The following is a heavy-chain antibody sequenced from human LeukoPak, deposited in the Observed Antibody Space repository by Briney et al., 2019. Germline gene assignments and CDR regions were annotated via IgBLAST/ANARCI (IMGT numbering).Heavy chain of an antibody. CDR1: GFTFSSYA. D-gene: IGHD2-2*01. CDR3: AKVVVAVPAAMREAYYYYGMDV. V-gene: IGHV3-23*01. CDR2: ISGSGGST. J-gene: IGHJ6*02. Sequence: GGSLRLSCAASGFTFSSYAMSWVRQAPGKGLEWVSAISGSGGSTYYADSVKGRFTISRDNSKNTLYLQMNSLRAEDTAVYYCAKVVVAVPAAMREAYYYYGMDVWGQGTTVTVSS.